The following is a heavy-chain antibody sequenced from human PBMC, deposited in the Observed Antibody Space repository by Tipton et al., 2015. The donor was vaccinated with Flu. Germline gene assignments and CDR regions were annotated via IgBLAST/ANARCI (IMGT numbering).Heavy chain of an antibody. Sequence: TLSLTCTVSGGSISSSTFYWGWIRQPPGKGLEWIGSVHYSGSTYYNPSLKSRVTISVDTSKNHFSLKLSSVTAADTAVYYCAKDQVVIVPAASWFDPWGQGTLVTVSS. CDR2: VHYSGST. J-gene: IGHJ5*02. CDR1: GGSISSSTFY. V-gene: IGHV4-39*07. D-gene: IGHD2-2*01. CDR3: AKDQVVIVPAASWFDP.